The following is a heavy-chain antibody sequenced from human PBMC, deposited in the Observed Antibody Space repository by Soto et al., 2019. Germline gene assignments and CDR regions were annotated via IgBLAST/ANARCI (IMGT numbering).Heavy chain of an antibody. CDR3: ATDYGDPRGYYYYGMDV. CDR2: IIPIFGTA. Sequence: QVQLVQSGAEVKKPGSSVKVSCKASGGTFSSYAISWVRQAPGQGLEWMGGIIPIFGTANYAQKFQGRVTITADESTSTAYMELSSLSSEDTAVSYCATDYGDPRGYYYYGMDVWGQGTTVTVSS. CDR1: GGTFSSYA. V-gene: IGHV1-69*12. D-gene: IGHD4-17*01. J-gene: IGHJ6*02.